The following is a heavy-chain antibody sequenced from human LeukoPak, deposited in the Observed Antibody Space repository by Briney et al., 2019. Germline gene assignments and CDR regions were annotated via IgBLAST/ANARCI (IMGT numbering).Heavy chain of an antibody. V-gene: IGHV1-46*02. CDR2: INPSGGST. D-gene: IGHD2-8*01. CDR3: ARAATTVVSLAYY. Sequence: ASVNDSYTATGYTYKDKRVHWVRQAPGQGLEWMGIINPSGGSTSYAQKFQGRLTMTRDTSTRTVYMELSSLRSEDPAVYCYARAATTVVSLAYYWGQGTLVTVSS. CDR1: GYTYKDKR. J-gene: IGHJ4*02.